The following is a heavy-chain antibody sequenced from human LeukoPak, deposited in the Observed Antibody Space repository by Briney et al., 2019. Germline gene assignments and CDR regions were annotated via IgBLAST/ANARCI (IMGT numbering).Heavy chain of an antibody. J-gene: IGHJ4*02. CDR2: IYYSGST. CDR3: ARPHSSGWYPFDY. Sequence: SETLSLTCTVSGGSISSSSYSWGWIRQPPGKGLEWIGSIYYSGSTYYNPSLKSRVTISVDTSKNQFSLKLSSVTAADTAVYYCARPHSSGWYPFDYWGQGTLVTVPS. D-gene: IGHD6-19*01. V-gene: IGHV4-39*01. CDR1: GGSISSSSYS.